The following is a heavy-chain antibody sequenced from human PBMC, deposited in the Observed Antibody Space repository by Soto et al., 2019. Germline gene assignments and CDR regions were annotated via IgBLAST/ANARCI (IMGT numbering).Heavy chain of an antibody. CDR2: INPSGGST. V-gene: IGHV1-46*01. CDR3: ARAEPVACAY. D-gene: IGHD6-19*01. Sequence: ASVKVSCKASGYTFTTYHMHWVRQAPGQGLEWMGIINPSGGSTSYEQKFQGRVTMTRDTSTSTVYMELSSLRSEDTAVYYCARAEPVACAYWGQGTLVTISS. J-gene: IGHJ4*02. CDR1: GYTFTTYH.